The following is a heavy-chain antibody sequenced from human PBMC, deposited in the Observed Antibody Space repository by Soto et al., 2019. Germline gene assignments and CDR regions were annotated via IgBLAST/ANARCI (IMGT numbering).Heavy chain of an antibody. V-gene: IGHV4-4*02. Sequence: QVQLQESGPGLVKPSGTLSLTCAVSGGSISSSNWWSWVRQPPGKGLEWIGEIYHSGSTNYNPSLKSRVTISVDKSKNQFSLKRSSVTAADTAVYYCARGGIVVVPAAPEKNWFDPWGQGTLVTVSS. CDR3: ARGGIVVVPAAPEKNWFDP. D-gene: IGHD2-2*01. J-gene: IGHJ5*02. CDR2: IYHSGST. CDR1: GGSISSSNW.